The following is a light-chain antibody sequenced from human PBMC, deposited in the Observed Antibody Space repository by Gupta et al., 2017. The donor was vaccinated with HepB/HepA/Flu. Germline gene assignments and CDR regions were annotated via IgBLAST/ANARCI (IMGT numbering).Light chain of an antibody. CDR3: QQYKDYSRT. CDR2: KAS. Sequence: DMQISQSPSILSASVGDRVTITCRASQSINNWLAWYQQRPGKAPKVLIYKASSLKSGVPSRFSGSGSGTEFTLTISSLQPDDFATYYCQQYKDYSRTFGQGTKVEIK. V-gene: IGKV1-5*03. J-gene: IGKJ1*01. CDR1: QSINNW.